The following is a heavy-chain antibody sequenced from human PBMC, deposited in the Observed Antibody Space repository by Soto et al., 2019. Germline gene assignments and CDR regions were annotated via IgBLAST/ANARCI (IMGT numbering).Heavy chain of an antibody. J-gene: IGHJ5*02. CDR3: ARDYCSGGSCYTPTNWFDP. CDR1: GFTFSSYG. CDR2: IWYDGSNK. Sequence: GGSLRLSCAASGFTFSSYGMHWVRQAPGKGLEWVAVIWYDGSNKYYADSVKGRFTISRDNSKNTLYLQMNSLRAEDTAVYYCARDYCSGGSCYTPTNWFDPWGQGTLVTVSS. V-gene: IGHV3-33*01. D-gene: IGHD2-15*01.